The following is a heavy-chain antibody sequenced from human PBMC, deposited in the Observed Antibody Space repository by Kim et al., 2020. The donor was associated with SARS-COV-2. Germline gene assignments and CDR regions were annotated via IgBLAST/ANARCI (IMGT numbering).Heavy chain of an antibody. D-gene: IGHD3-10*01. V-gene: IGHV3-23*01. J-gene: IGHJ3*02. CDR3: AKEASYYGSGSPGDAFDI. Sequence: KGRFTISSDNSKNTLNLQMNSLRAEDTAVYYCAKEASYYGSGSPGDAFDIWGQGTMVTVSS.